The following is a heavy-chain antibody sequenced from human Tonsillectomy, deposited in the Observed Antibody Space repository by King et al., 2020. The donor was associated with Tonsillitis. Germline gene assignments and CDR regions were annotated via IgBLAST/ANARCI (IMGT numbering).Heavy chain of an antibody. CDR3: AKDLTSCYDSVCYGMDV. CDR1: GFSFSKSG. CDR2: IRDDGSIK. D-gene: IGHD3-9*01. Sequence: QLVQSGGGVVQPGGSLRVSCAASGFSFSKSGMHWVRQAPGQGLEWVAFIRDDGSIKDYADSMKGRFTVSRDNSRNTVDLQMDSLRAEDTAVYYCAKDLTSCYDSVCYGMDVWGQGTTVTVSS. J-gene: IGHJ6*02. V-gene: IGHV3-30*02.